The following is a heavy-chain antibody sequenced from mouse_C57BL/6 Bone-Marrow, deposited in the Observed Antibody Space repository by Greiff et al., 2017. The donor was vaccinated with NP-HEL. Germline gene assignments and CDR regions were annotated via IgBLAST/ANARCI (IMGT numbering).Heavy chain of an antibody. D-gene: IGHD2-4*01. CDR1: GYTFTDYY. Sequence: EVQLQQSGPELVKPGASVKISCKASGYTFTDYYMNWVKQSHGKSLEWIGDINPNNGGTSYNQKFKGKATLTVDKSSSTAYMELRSLTSEDSAVYYCARPPLLYYDYSYWYFDVWGTGTTVTVSS. V-gene: IGHV1-26*01. J-gene: IGHJ1*03. CDR2: INPNNGGT. CDR3: ARPPLLYYDYSYWYFDV.